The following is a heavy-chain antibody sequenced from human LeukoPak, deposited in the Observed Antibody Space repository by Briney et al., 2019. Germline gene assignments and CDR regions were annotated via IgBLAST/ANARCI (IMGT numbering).Heavy chain of an antibody. CDR3: AKVPLGGYSYGWAPFDY. D-gene: IGHD5-18*01. V-gene: IGHV3-74*01. Sequence: GGSLRLSCAASGFTFSSYWMHWVRQTPGKGLVWVSRISTDGSSTNSADSVKGRLTISRDNAKNTLYLQMNSLRAEDTAVYYCAKVPLGGYSYGWAPFDYWGQGTLVTVSS. CDR1: GFTFSSYW. CDR2: ISTDGSST. J-gene: IGHJ4*02.